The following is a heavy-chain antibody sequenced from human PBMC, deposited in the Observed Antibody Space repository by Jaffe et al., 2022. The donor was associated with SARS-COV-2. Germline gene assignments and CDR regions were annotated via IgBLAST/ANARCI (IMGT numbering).Heavy chain of an antibody. V-gene: IGHV4-31*03. D-gene: IGHD2-21*01. CDR3: ARSDVSYYYYYGMDV. CDR2: FRYSGNT. Sequence: QVQLQESGPGLVKPSQTLSLTCTVSGGSISSGGYYWSWIRQHPGKGLEWIGFFRYSGNTYYNPSLKSRITISVDTSENQFSLKLSSVTAADTAVYYCARSDVSYYYYYGMDVWGLGSTVTVSS. J-gene: IGHJ6*02. CDR1: GGSISSGGYY.